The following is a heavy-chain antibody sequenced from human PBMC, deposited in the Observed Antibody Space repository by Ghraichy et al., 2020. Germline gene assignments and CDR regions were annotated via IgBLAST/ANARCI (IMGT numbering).Heavy chain of an antibody. CDR2: INHSGST. CDR3: ARYPRLVGPYYGMDV. J-gene: IGHJ6*02. CDR1: GGSFSGYY. V-gene: IGHV4-34*01. D-gene: IGHD6-19*01. Sequence: SETLSLTCAVYGGSFSGYYWSWIRQPPGKGLEWIGEINHSGSTNYNPSLKSRVTISVDTSKNQFSLKLSSVTAADTAVCYCARYPRLVGPYYGMDVWGQGTTVTVSS.